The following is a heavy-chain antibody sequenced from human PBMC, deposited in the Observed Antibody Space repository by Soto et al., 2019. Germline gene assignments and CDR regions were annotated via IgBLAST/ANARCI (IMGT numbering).Heavy chain of an antibody. V-gene: IGHV4-31*03. CDR2: IYHTGNT. CDR1: GVSVSSGSYY. CDR3: ARTGVTSYYFDH. Sequence: QVELQESGPGQVKPSQTLSLTCTVSGVSVSSGSYYWSWIRHHPEKGLEKIGYIYHTGNTYYNPSLESRVTMSVDRPKNEFSLTLTSVTAADTAVYYCARTGVTSYYFDHWGPGTLVTVSS. D-gene: IGHD2-8*02. J-gene: IGHJ4*02.